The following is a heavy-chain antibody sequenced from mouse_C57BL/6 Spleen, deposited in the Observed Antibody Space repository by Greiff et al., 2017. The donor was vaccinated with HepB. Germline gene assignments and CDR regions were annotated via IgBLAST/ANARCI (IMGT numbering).Heavy chain of an antibody. D-gene: IGHD2-3*01. CDR1: GYTFTSYW. V-gene: IGHV1-59*01. CDR3: ARWKLDGYGYFDV. J-gene: IGHJ1*03. CDR2: IDPSDSYT. Sequence: VQLQQPGAELVRPGTSVKLSCKASGYTFTSYWMHWVKQRPGQGLEWIGVIDPSDSYTNYNQKFKGKATLTVDTSSSTAYMQLSSLTSEDSAVYYCARWKLDGYGYFDVWGTGTTVTVSS.